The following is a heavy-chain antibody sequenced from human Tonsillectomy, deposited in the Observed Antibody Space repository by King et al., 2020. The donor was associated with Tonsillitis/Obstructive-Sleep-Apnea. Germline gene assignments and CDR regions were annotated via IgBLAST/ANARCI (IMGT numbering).Heavy chain of an antibody. CDR3: ARHWVESGIVVVPAGNFDL. CDR2: IYYSGCT. CDR1: GGSISSSSYY. Sequence: LQLQESGPGLVKPSETLSLTCTVSGGSISSSSYYWGWIRQPPGKGLEWIGSIYYSGCTYYNPTLKSRVTISVDTSKHPLSLKLSSVTAADTAIYYCARHWVESGIVVVPAGNFDLWGRGTLVTVSS. J-gene: IGHJ2*01. D-gene: IGHD2-2*01. V-gene: IGHV4-39*01.